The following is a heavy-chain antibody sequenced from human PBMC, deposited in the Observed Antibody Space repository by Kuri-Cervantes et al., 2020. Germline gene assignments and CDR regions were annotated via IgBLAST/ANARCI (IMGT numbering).Heavy chain of an antibody. J-gene: IGHJ6*02. V-gene: IGHV3-66*01. CDR2: IYSGGST. Sequence: GESLKISCAASGFTVSSNYMSWVRQAPGKGLEWVSVIYSGGSTYYADSVKGRFTISRDNSKNTLYLQMNSLRAEDTAVYYCARDAGHRNGMDVWGQGTTVTVSS. CDR3: ARDAGHRNGMDV. CDR1: GFTVSSNY.